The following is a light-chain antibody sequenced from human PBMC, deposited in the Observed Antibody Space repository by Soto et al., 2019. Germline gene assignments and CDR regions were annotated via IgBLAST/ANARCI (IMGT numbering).Light chain of an antibody. CDR2: DVS. Sequence: QSVLTQPASVSGSPGQSITISCTGTSSDVGGYNYVSWYQQHPGKAPKLMIYDVSNRPSGVSNRFSGSKSGNTASLTISGLQAEDEADYSCSSYTSSSTLLVSGTGTKVTVL. CDR1: SSDVGGYNY. J-gene: IGLJ1*01. CDR3: SSYTSSSTLLV. V-gene: IGLV2-14*01.